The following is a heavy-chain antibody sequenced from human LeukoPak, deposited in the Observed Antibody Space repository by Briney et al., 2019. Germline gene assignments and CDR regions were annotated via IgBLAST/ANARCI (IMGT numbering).Heavy chain of an antibody. V-gene: IGHV1-2*02. J-gene: IGHJ4*02. Sequence: ASVKVSCKASGYTFTGYYMHWVRQAPGQGLEWMGWINPNSGGTNYAQKFQGRVTMTRDTSISTAYMELSRLRSDDTAVYYCARDRGYSYARLDYWGQGTLVTVSS. CDR2: INPNSGGT. D-gene: IGHD5-18*01. CDR3: ARDRGYSYARLDY. CDR1: GYTFTGYY.